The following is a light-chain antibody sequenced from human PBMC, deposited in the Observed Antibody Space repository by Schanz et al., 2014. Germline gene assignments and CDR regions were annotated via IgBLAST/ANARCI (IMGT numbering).Light chain of an antibody. V-gene: IGLV2-8*01. CDR2: EVN. J-gene: IGLJ1*01. CDR3: CSYAGRNSLRV. Sequence: QSALTQPPSASGSPGQSVAISCTGTSSDVGGHNYVSWYQQHPGKAPKLMIYEVNKRPSGVPDRFSGSKSGNTASLTVSGLPDEDEADYYCCSYAGRNSLRVFGTGTKLTVL. CDR1: SSDVGGHNY.